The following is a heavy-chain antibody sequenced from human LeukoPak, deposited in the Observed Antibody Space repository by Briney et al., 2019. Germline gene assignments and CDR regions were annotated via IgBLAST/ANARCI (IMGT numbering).Heavy chain of an antibody. J-gene: IGHJ1*01. CDR1: GGSISSYY. D-gene: IGHD2-15*01. CDR2: IYYSGST. CDR3: ARVLGYCSGGGCSEYFQH. Sequence: SETLSLTCTVSGGSISSYYWSWIRQPPGKGLEWIGYIYYSGSTNYSPSLRSRVTISVDTSKNQFSLKLSSVTAADTAVYYCARVLGYCSGGGCSEYFQHWGQGTLVTVSS. V-gene: IGHV4-59*01.